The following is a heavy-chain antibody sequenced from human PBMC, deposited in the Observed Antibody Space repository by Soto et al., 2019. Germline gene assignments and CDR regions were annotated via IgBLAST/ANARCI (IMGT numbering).Heavy chain of an antibody. V-gene: IGHV1-18*01. Sequence: QVHLVQSGAEVKKPGASVKVSCKASGYTFTSYGITWVRQAPGQGLEWMGWISAHNGNTDYAQKVQGRVIVTRDTSTSTAYVELSSLRSDYTAVYYCARGRYGDYWGQGALVTVSS. D-gene: IGHD1-1*01. CDR3: ARGRYGDY. CDR1: GYTFTSYG. J-gene: IGHJ4*02. CDR2: ISAHNGNT.